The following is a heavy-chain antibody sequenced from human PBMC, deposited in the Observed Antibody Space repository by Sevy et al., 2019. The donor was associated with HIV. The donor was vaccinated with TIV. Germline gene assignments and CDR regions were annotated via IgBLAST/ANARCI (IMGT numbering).Heavy chain of an antibody. CDR3: ARENPSSWYDY. D-gene: IGHD6-13*01. CDR2: IKQDGSEK. Sequence: GGSLRLSCAASGFTFSSYRMSWVRQAPGKGLEWVANIKQDGSEKYYVDSVKGRFTISRDNAKNSLYLQMNSLRAEDTAVYYCARENPSSWYDYWGQGTLVTVSS. J-gene: IGHJ4*02. CDR1: GFTFSSYR. V-gene: IGHV3-7*01.